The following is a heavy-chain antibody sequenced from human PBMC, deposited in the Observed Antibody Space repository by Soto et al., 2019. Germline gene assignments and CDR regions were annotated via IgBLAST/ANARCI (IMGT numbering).Heavy chain of an antibody. CDR1: GDSFTGFW. CDR2: IYPRDSDT. D-gene: IGHD6-19*01. V-gene: IGHV5-51*01. CDR3: ARQHPLDSRVWFT. Sequence: PGESLKISCKVSGDSFTGFWIGWVRQMPGKGLEWLGSIYPRDSDTRYSPSFQGQVTTSADKSLSTAYLQWNSLQASDTAIYYCARQHPLDSRVWFTWGQGTLVTV. J-gene: IGHJ4*02.